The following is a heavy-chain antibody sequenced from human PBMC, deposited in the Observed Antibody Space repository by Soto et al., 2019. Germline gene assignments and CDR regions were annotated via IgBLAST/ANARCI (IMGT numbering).Heavy chain of an antibody. J-gene: IGHJ5*02. CDR2: ISYDGSNK. CDR3: AKAPPINDYDYVWGSYSS. CDR1: GFTFSSYG. Sequence: QVQLVESGGGVVQPGRSLRLSCAASGFTFSSYGMHWVRQAPGKGLEWVAVISYDGSNKYYADSVKGRFTISRDNSKNTLYLQMNSLRAEDTAVYYCAKAPPINDYDYVWGSYSSWGQGTLVTVSS. V-gene: IGHV3-30*18. D-gene: IGHD3-16*01.